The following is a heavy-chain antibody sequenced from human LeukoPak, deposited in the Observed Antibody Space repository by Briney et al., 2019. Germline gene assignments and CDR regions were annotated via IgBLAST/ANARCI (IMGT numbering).Heavy chain of an antibody. CDR2: IYYSGST. CDR3: ARTYYDYVWGTGYFDY. V-gene: IGHV4-59*08. Sequence: SETLCLTCAVSVGSISSYYWSWIREPPGKGLEWIGYIYYSGSTNYNPSLKSRVTISVDASKNQFSLKLISVTAADTAVYYCARTYYDYVWGTGYFDYWGQGTLVTVSS. CDR1: VGSISSYY. J-gene: IGHJ4*02. D-gene: IGHD3-16*01.